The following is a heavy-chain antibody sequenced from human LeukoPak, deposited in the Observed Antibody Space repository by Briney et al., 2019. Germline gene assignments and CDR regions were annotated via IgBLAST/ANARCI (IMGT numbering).Heavy chain of an antibody. J-gene: IGHJ2*01. CDR2: INHSGST. Sequence: PSETLSLTCAVYGGSFSGYYWSWIRQPPGKGLEWIGEINHSGSTNYNPPLKSRVTISVDTSKNQFSLKLSSVTAADTAVYYCARAARKSNPTFDLWGRGTLVTVSS. CDR1: GGSFSGYY. V-gene: IGHV4-34*01. D-gene: IGHD1-14*01. CDR3: ARAARKSNPTFDL.